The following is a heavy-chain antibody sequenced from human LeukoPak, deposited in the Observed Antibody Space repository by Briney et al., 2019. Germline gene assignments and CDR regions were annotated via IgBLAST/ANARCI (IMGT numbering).Heavy chain of an antibody. D-gene: IGHD4-17*01. CDR2: INSEGSST. CDR1: GFTFTNYW. CDR3: SRGGYGDYNNWFDP. J-gene: IGHJ5*02. V-gene: IGHV3-74*01. Sequence: PGGSLRLSCAVSGFTFTNYWMHWVRQAPGKGLMWVSRINSEGSSTSYADSVKGRFTISRDNAKNTVYLQMNSLRAEDTAVYYCSRGGYGDYNNWFDPWGQGTLVIVSS.